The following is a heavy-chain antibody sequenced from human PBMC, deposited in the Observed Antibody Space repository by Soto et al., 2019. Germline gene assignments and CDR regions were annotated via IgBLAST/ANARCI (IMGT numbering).Heavy chain of an antibody. Sequence: PSETLSLTCTVSGGSIDSSNWWTWARQPPGKGLEWIGEISRTGSTNYNPSLRGRVTMSVDRSNNQFFLKVNSVIAADTAVYYCWKWHPMDPWGQGILVTVS. V-gene: IGHV4-4*02. CDR2: ISRTGST. CDR1: GGSIDSSNW. J-gene: IGHJ5*02. CDR3: WKWHPMDP. D-gene: IGHD1-1*01.